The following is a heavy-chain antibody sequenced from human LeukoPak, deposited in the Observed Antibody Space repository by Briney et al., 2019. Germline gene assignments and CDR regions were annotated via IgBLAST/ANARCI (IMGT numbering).Heavy chain of an antibody. V-gene: IGHV3-48*01. D-gene: IGHD6-19*01. J-gene: IGHJ4*02. CDR1: GFTFSTYY. CDR3: ARVLTFSGWFKDY. Sequence: GGSLRLSCAASGFTFSTYYMNWVRQAPGKGLEWVSSISGTGSSTYYTDSVKGRFTISRDNAKNSLYLQMNSLRAEDTAVYYCARVLTFSGWFKDYWGQGTLLTVSS. CDR2: ISGTGSST.